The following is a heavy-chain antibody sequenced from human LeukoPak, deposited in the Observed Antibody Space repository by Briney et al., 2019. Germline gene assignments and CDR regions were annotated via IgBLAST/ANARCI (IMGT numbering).Heavy chain of an antibody. D-gene: IGHD3-10*01. CDR3: TASRGSGNFIY. CDR1: GFTFSSYG. Sequence: PGRSLRLSCAASGFTFSSYGMHWVRQAPGKGLEWVGRIKSKTDGGTTDYGAPVKGIFTISRDDSKNTLYLQMNSLKTEDTAIYYCTASRGSGNFIYWGQGTLVTVSS. V-gene: IGHV3-15*01. J-gene: IGHJ4*02. CDR2: IKSKTDGGTT.